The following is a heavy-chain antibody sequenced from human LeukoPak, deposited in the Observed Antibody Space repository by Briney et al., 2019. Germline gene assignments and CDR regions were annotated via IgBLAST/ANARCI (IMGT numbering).Heavy chain of an antibody. Sequence: SETLSLTCAVYGGSFSGYYWSWIRQPPGKGLEWIGKINHSGSTNYNPSLKSRVTISVDTSKNQFSLKLNSVTPADTAVYYCARSRGGFGDYGSWFDPWGKGTLVTVSS. CDR1: GGSFSGYY. V-gene: IGHV4-34*01. CDR3: ARSRGGFGDYGSWFDP. CDR2: INHSGST. D-gene: IGHD4-17*01. J-gene: IGHJ5*02.